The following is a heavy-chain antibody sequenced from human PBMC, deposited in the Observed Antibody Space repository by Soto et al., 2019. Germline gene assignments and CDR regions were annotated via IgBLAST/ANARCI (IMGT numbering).Heavy chain of an antibody. V-gene: IGHV3-53*04. J-gene: IGHJ6*02. D-gene: IGHD3-16*01. CDR1: GFTVSSNY. Sequence: GGSLRLSCAASGFTVSSNYMSWVRQAPGKGLEWVSVIYSGGSTYYADSVKGRFTISRHNSKNTLYLQMNSLRAEDTAVYYCARDRRGRDYYYYGMDVWGRGTTVTVSS. CDR2: IYSGGST. CDR3: ARDRRGRDYYYYGMDV.